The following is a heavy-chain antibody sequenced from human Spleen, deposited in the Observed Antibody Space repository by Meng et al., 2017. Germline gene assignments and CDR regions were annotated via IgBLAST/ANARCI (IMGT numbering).Heavy chain of an antibody. D-gene: IGHD4-17*01. J-gene: IGHJ5*02. CDR2: IYHSGST. CDR1: DGSVSSGSYY. V-gene: IGHV4-39*07. CDR3: ARSDGDYVLDH. Sequence: SETLSLTCTVSDGSVSSGSYYWSWIRQPPGKGLEWIGSIYHSGSTYYNPSLKSRLTISIDTSKNQFSLKLSSVTAADTAVYYCARSDGDYVLDHWGQGTLVTVSS.